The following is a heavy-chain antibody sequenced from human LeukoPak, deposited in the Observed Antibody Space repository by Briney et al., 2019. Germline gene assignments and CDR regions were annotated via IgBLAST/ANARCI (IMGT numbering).Heavy chain of an antibody. CDR2: LYSGDTT. D-gene: IGHD5-12*01. V-gene: IGHV3-53*01. CDR3: AREYKWLRLHY. CDR1: GFSVSSKY. Sequence: PGGSLRLSCAASGFSVSSKYMNWVRQAPGKGLEWVSVLYSGDTTQYTDSVKGRFTISRDNSKNTLHLQMNSLRAEDTAVYYCAREYKWLRLHYWGQGTLVTVSS. J-gene: IGHJ4*02.